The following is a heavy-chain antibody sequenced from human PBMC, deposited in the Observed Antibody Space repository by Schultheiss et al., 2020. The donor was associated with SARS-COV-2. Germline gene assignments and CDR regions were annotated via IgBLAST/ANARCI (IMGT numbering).Heavy chain of an antibody. CDR1: GFTFSSYS. CDR2: ISGNAAST. V-gene: IGHV3-48*02. CDR3: ARGEIGDYYYGMDV. D-gene: IGHD1-26*01. J-gene: IGHJ6*02. Sequence: GESLKISCAASGFTFSSYSMNWVRQAPGKGLEWVSSISGNAASTHDAESVKGRFTTSRDNAKNSLYLQMNSLRDEDTAVYYCARGEIGDYYYGMDVWGQGTTVTVSS.